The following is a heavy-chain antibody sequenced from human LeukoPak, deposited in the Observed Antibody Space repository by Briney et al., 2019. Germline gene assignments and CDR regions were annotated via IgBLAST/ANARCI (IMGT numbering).Heavy chain of an antibody. Sequence: SSETLSLTCAVSGGSISTYYWSWIRQPPGKGLEWIGYIHYSGSSNYNPSLKSRVTISLDTSKNQFSLKLSSVTAADTAVYYCARGAAATCWGQGTLVTVSS. V-gene: IGHV4-59*01. D-gene: IGHD6-13*01. CDR2: IHYSGSS. CDR3: ARGAAATC. CDR1: GGSISTYY. J-gene: IGHJ4*02.